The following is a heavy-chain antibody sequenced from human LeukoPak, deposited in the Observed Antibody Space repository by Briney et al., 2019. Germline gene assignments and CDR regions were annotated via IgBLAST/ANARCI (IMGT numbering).Heavy chain of an antibody. D-gene: IGHD3-22*01. J-gene: IGHJ4*02. Sequence: PSETLSLTCTVSGGSISSGDYYWSWIRQPPGTGLEWIGYIYYSGSTYYNPSLKSRVTISVDTSKNQFSLKLSSVTAADTAVYYCARQAVRSSGYIDYWGQGTLVTVSS. CDR3: ARQAVRSSGYIDY. CDR2: IYYSGST. CDR1: GGSISSGDYY. V-gene: IGHV4-30-4*08.